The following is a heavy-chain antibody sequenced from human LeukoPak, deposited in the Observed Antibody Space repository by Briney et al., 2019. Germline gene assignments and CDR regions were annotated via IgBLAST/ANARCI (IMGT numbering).Heavy chain of an antibody. J-gene: IGHJ4*02. CDR2: IYYSGST. CDR3: AREGSSSYY. Sequence: SETLSLTCTVSGGSISSSSYSWGWIRQPPGKGLEWIGSIYYSGSTYYNPSLKSRVTISVDTSKNQFSLKLSSVTAADTAVYYCAREGSSSYYWGQGTLVTVSS. D-gene: IGHD6-6*01. V-gene: IGHV4-39*07. CDR1: GGSISSSSYS.